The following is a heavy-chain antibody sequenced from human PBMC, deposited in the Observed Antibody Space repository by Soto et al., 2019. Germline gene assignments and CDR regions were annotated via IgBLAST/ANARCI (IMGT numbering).Heavy chain of an antibody. CDR1: GGSFPYYY. CDR2: INHSGST. J-gene: IGHJ4*02. V-gene: IGHV4-34*01. Sequence: QVLLQQWGAGLLKPSETLSLTCGVYGGSFPYYYWTWIRQPPGKGLEWIGEINHSGSTNYKPSLKSRVTISVDTSKNQFSLKLKSVTAADTAVYYCGSAGGSGWYTDYWGQGTMVTVSS. D-gene: IGHD6-13*01. CDR3: GSAGGSGWYTDY.